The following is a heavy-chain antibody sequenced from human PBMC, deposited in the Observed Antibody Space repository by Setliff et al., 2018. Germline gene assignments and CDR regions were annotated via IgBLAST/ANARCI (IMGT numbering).Heavy chain of an antibody. V-gene: IGHV1-8*02. CDR3: ARRVGSVGIQLPDY. D-gene: IGHD5-18*01. Sequence: GASVKVSCKASGYTFTSYDINWVRQATGQGLEWMGWMNPNSGNTGYAQKFQGRVTMTRNTSISTAYMVLSSLRSEDTAVYYCARRVGSVGIQLPDYWGQGTLVTSPQ. CDR1: GYTFTSYD. J-gene: IGHJ4*02. CDR2: MNPNSGNT.